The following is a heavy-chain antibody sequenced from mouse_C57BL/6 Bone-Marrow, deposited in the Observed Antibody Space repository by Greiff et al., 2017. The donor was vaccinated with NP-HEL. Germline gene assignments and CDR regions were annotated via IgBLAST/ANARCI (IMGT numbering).Heavy chain of an antibody. CDR1: GYTFTSYW. CDR2: IHPSDSDT. Sequence: QVQLQQPGAELVKPGASVKVSCKASGYTFTSYWMHWVKQRPGQGLEWIGRIHPSDSDTNYNQKFKGKATLTVDKSSSTAYMQLSSLTSEDSAVYYCAIGDYDYDGGAWFAYWGQGTLVTVSA. D-gene: IGHD2-4*01. V-gene: IGHV1-74*01. J-gene: IGHJ3*01. CDR3: AIGDYDYDGGAWFAY.